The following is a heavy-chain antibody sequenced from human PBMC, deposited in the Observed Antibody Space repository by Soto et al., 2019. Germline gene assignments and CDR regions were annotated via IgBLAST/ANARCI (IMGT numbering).Heavy chain of an antibody. CDR3: AIDETGDSYYYYYGMDV. J-gene: IGHJ6*02. V-gene: IGHV1-69*01. CDR1: GGTFNTYN. D-gene: IGHD7-27*01. Sequence: QVQLVQSGAEVKKPGSSVKVSCKASGGTFNTYNINWVRQAPGQGLEWMGGILPIFGTTNYAQRFQGRVTITADDSTSTAYMELSSLRSEDTAVYYCAIDETGDSYYYYYGMDVWGQGTTVTVTS. CDR2: ILPIFGTT.